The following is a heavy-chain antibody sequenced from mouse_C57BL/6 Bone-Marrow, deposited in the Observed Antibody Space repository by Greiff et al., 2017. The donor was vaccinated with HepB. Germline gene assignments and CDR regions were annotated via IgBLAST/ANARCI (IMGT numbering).Heavy chain of an antibody. Sequence: QVQLQQSGAELVKPGASVKISCKASGYAFSSYWMNWVKQRPGKGLEWIGQIYPGDGDTNYNGKFKAKATLTADKSSSTAYMQLSSLTSEDSAVYFCARLLRYQAWFAYWGQGTLVTVSA. D-gene: IGHD1-1*01. V-gene: IGHV1-80*01. J-gene: IGHJ3*01. CDR1: GYAFSSYW. CDR2: IYPGDGDT. CDR3: ARLLRYQAWFAY.